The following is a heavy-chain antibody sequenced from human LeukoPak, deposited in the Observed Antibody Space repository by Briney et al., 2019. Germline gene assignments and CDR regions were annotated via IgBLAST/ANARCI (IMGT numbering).Heavy chain of an antibody. D-gene: IGHD1-26*01. Sequence: GGSLRLSCAASGFTFSSYWMHWVRQAPGKGLVWVSRIDNDGSGITYADSVEGRFTSSRDNAKNTLYLQMNSLRGEDTAVYYCASSIVGATTTSYFFDLWGQGTLVTVSS. J-gene: IGHJ4*02. CDR1: GFTFSSYW. CDR3: ASSIVGATTTSYFFDL. CDR2: IDNDGSGI. V-gene: IGHV3-74*03.